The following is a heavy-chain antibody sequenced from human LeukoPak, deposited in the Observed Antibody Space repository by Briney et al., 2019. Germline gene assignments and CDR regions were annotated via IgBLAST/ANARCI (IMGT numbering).Heavy chain of an antibody. CDR3: AREFRGGGDSGIFDY. V-gene: IGHV4-61*02. J-gene: IGHJ4*02. CDR1: GGSISLGSYY. CDR2: IYASGD. Sequence: SQTLSLTCTVSGGSISLGSYYWSWTRQSAGKGLEWIGRIYASGDTDYNPSHYNPSLRSRVTISIDTPKSQFSLKLSSVTPADTAVYFCAREFRGGGDSGIFDYWGQGALVTASS. D-gene: IGHD4-23*01.